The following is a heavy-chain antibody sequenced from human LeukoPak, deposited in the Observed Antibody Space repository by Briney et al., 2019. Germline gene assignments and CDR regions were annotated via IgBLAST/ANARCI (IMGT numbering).Heavy chain of an antibody. CDR3: ARGVGYKPFDY. CDR1: GGSFSGYY. D-gene: IGHD5-24*01. J-gene: IGHJ4*02. V-gene: IGHV4-34*01. CDR2: INHSGST. Sequence: PSETLSLTCAVYGGSFSGYYWSWIRQPPGKGLEWIGEINHSGSTNYNPSLKSRVTISVDTSKNQFSLKLSSVTAADTAVYYCARGVGYKPFDYWGQGTLVTVSS.